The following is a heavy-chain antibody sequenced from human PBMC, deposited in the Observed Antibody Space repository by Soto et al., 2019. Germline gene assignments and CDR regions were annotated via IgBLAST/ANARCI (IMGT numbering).Heavy chain of an antibody. D-gene: IGHD1-26*01. V-gene: IGHV4-34*12. CDR3: ARVYSGSYSDS. Sequence: PSETLSLTCAVYGGSFRGYYWSWIRRPPGKGLEWIGEIFHSGSTNYNPSLKTRVTISVDKSKNQFSLKLSSVTAADTAVYYCARVYSGSYSDSWGQGTLVTVSS. J-gene: IGHJ4*02. CDR2: IFHSGST. CDR1: GGSFRGYY.